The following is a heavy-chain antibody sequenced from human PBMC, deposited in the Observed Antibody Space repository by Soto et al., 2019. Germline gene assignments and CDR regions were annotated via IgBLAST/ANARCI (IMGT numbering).Heavy chain of an antibody. V-gene: IGHV1-2*02. CDR2: IDPKSGGT. CDR3: ARVSVDVPE. J-gene: IGHJ4*02. Sequence: QLVQSGAEVKKPGASVRVSCKTSGPTFIAYYIHWVRQAPGQGLEWMGWIDPKSGGTTYEQKFLRRVTMTRDTSINTAYMDLNRLTSGDTAVYYCARVSVDVPEWGQGTLITVSS. D-gene: IGHD5-12*01. CDR1: GPTFIAYY.